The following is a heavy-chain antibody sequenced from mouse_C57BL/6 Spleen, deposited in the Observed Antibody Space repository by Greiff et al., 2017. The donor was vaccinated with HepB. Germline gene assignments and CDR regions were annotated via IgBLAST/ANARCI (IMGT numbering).Heavy chain of an antibody. CDR1: GYTFTNYW. CDR2: IYPGGGYT. J-gene: IGHJ1*03. D-gene: IGHD4-1*01. V-gene: IGHV1-63*01. Sequence: QVQLKQSGAELVRPGTSVKMSCKASGYTFTNYWIGWAKQRPGHGLEWIGDIYPGGGYTNYNEKFKGKATLTADKSSSTAYMQFSSLTSEDSAIYYCAILTGTNDWYFDVWGTGTTVTVSS. CDR3: AILTGTNDWYFDV.